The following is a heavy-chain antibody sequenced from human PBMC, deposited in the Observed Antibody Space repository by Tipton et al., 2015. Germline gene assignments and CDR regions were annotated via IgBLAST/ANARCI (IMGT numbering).Heavy chain of an antibody. Sequence: LRLSCTVSGGSISRYYWTWIRQPPGKGLDWIGHINYIGDNNKYNPSLKSRVTMSLDTSKNQCSLKMRSVTAADTAVYYCARGYYDSSFGIYFDYWGQGTLVTVSS. V-gene: IGHV4-59*01. J-gene: IGHJ4*02. CDR1: GGSISRYY. CDR2: INYIGDNN. D-gene: IGHD3-22*01. CDR3: ARGYYDSSFGIYFDY.